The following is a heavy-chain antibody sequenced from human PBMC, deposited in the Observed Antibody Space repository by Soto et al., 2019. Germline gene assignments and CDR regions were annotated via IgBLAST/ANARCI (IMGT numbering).Heavy chain of an antibody. Sequence: QVQLVQSGAEVQKPVSSVKVSCKVSGGTFNIRWVRQAPGQGLEWMGGIIPVIDTANYARKFQGRVVISADRATNIVYMEMMSLTLEDTAVYYCARGSGADAFDIWGQGTMVTVSS. CDR1: GGTFN. D-gene: IGHD7-27*01. CDR2: IIPVIDTA. J-gene: IGHJ3*02. V-gene: IGHV1-69*06. CDR3: ARGSGADAFDI.